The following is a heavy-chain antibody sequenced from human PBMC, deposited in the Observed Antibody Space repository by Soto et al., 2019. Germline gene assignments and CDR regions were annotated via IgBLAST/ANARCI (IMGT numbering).Heavy chain of an antibody. CDR1: CGSISSYY. CDR3: AAGLGSTVDAFDI. J-gene: IGHJ3*02. D-gene: IGHD4-17*01. CDR2: IYYSGST. Sequence: PSETLSLTCTVSCGSISSYYWSWIRQPPGKGLEWIGYIYYSGSTNYNPSLKSRVTISVDTSKNQFSLKLSSVTAADTAVYYCAAGLGSTVDAFDIWGQGAMVTVSS. V-gene: IGHV4-59*01.